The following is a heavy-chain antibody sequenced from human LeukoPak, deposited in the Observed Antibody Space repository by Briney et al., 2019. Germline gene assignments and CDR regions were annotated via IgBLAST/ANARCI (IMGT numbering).Heavy chain of an antibody. CDR2: IYYSGST. CDR3: ARGTKTGNTGYDWNY. J-gene: IGHJ4*02. V-gene: IGHV4-59*01. Sequence: SETLSLTCTVSGASISPYYWSWIRQPPGRGLEWIGYIYYSGSTNYNPSLKSRVTISIDTSTNQFSLKLNSVTAADTAVHYCARGTKTGNTGYDWNYWGQGSLVTVSS. CDR1: GASISPYY. D-gene: IGHD5-12*01.